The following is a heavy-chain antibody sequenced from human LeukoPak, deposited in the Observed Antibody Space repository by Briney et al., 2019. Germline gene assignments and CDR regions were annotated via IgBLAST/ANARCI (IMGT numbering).Heavy chain of an antibody. CDR2: ISAYNGNT. D-gene: IGHD4-17*01. V-gene: IGHV1-18*01. J-gene: IGHJ4*02. Sequence: ASVKVSCKASGYTFTSYGISWVRQAPGQGLEWIGWISAYNGNTNYAQKLQGRVTMTTDTSTSTAYMELRSLRSDDTAVYYCARGPTKTTVTTTLGYWGQGTLVTVSS. CDR1: GYTFTSYG. CDR3: ARGPTKTTVTTTLGY.